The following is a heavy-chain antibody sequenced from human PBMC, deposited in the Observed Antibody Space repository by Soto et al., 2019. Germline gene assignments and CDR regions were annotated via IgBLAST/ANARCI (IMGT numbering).Heavy chain of an antibody. CDR3: ARGGGVGVAGSAAFDM. D-gene: IGHD3-3*01. V-gene: IGHV1-2*02. CDR1: GYPVTAYY. CDR2: INPATGAA. J-gene: IGHJ3*02. Sequence: QLHLVLSGAVVKKPGASATVSCSASGYPVTAYYMHWVRQAPGRGLEWMGGINPATGAAKYTQTFQGRVTMTRDTSTSTVFMELSGLTSDDTAIFYCARGGGVGVAGSAAFDMWGQGTLVTVSS.